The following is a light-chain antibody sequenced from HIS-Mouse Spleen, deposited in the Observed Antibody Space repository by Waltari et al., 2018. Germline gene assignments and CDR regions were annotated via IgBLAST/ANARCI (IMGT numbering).Light chain of an antibody. Sequence: QSALTQPASVSGSPGQSITISCTGTSSDVGGYNYVSWYQQHPGKAPKLMIYDVSNRPSWVSNRFSGSKSGNTASLTSSGLQAEDEADYYCSSYTSSSTWVFGGGTKLTVL. CDR1: SSDVGGYNY. J-gene: IGLJ3*02. CDR3: SSYTSSSTWV. V-gene: IGLV2-14*03. CDR2: DVS.